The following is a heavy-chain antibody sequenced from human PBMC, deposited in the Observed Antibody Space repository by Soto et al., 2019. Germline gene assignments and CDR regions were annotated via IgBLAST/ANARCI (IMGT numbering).Heavy chain of an antibody. J-gene: IGHJ6*02. Sequence: QGQLVESGGGVVQPGRSLRLSCAASGFTFSSYAMHWVRQAPGKGLEWVAVISYDGSNKYYADSVKGRFTISRDNSKNTLYLQMNSLRAEDTAVYYCARGMPGKAAMVIRHYYGMDVWGQGTTVTVSS. V-gene: IGHV3-30-3*01. CDR3: ARGMPGKAAMVIRHYYGMDV. CDR2: ISYDGSNK. D-gene: IGHD5-18*01. CDR1: GFTFSSYA.